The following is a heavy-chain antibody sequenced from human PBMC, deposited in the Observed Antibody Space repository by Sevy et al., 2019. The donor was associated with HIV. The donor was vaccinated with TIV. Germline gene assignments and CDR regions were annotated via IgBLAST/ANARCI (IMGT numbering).Heavy chain of an antibody. Sequence: SETLSLTCTVSGGSINSGDYYWSWIRQPPGKGLEWIGYIYYSGNTYYNPSLKSRVTISIDTSKNQFSLKLSSVTAADTAVYYCARVLLGATDCWGQGTLVTVS. D-gene: IGHD1-26*01. V-gene: IGHV4-30-4*01. CDR2: IYYSGNT. CDR3: ARVLLGATDC. J-gene: IGHJ4*02. CDR1: GGSINSGDYY.